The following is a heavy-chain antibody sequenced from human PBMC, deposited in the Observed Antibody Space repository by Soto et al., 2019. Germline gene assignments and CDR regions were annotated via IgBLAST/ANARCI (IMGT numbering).Heavy chain of an antibody. CDR2: IYYSGST. CDR3: ASGPPFY. CDR1: GGSISSNY. V-gene: IGHV4-59*12. Sequence: SETLSLTCTVSGGSISSNYWSWIRQSPGKGLEWIGYIYYSGSTNYNPSLKSRVTINADTSKNQFSLHLNSVTPEDTSVYYCASGPPFYWGQGTLVTVSS. J-gene: IGHJ4*02.